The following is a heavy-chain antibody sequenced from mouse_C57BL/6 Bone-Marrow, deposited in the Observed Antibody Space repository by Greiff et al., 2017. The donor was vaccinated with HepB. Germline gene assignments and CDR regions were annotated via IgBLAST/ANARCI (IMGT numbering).Heavy chain of an antibody. CDR1: GYTFTSYG. Sequence: QVQLQQSGAELARPGASVKLSCKASGYTFTSYGISWVKQRTGQGLEWIGEIYPRSGNTYYNEKFKGQATLTADKSSSTAYMELRSLTSEDSAVYFCATSRGYAAWFAYWGQGTLVTVSA. J-gene: IGHJ3*01. CDR2: IYPRSGNT. V-gene: IGHV1-81*01. D-gene: IGHD2-2*01. CDR3: ATSRGYAAWFAY.